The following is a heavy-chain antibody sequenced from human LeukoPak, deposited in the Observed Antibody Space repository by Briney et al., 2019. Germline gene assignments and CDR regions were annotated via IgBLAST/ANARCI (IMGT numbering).Heavy chain of an antibody. CDR3: ARVRKYSGYYSWYFDL. D-gene: IGHD5-12*01. Sequence: GGTLRLSCAASGFTFSSYDMHWVRQATGKGLEWVSAIGTAGDTYYPGSVKGRFTISRENAKNSLYLQMNSLRAGDTAVYYCARVRKYSGYYSWYFDLWGRGTLVTVSS. V-gene: IGHV3-13*01. CDR1: GFTFSSYD. J-gene: IGHJ2*01. CDR2: IGTAGDT.